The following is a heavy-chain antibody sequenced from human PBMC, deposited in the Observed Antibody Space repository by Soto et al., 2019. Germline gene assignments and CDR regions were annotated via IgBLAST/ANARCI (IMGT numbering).Heavy chain of an antibody. D-gene: IGHD2-21*01. V-gene: IGHV4-59*11. Sequence: VAYGSSVAHYGRWIRQPPGKGLEWIGYIYSSGSTNYNPSLKSRVPISVDMSKNQFSLKLTSVTAVDQAVYYIRKGIEAPDFWG. CDR2: IYSSGST. J-gene: IGHJ6*01. CDR3: RKGIEAPDF. CDR1: YGSSVAHY.